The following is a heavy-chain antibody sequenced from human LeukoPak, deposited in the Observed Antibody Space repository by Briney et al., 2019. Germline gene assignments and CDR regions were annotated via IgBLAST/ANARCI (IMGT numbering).Heavy chain of an antibody. D-gene: IGHD3-10*01. Sequence: PSETLSLTCTVSGGSISSYYWSWLRQPPGKGLEWIGYIYTSGSTNYNPSLKSRVTISVDTSKNQFSLKLSSVTAADTAVYYCARHKIGEFAFDYWGQGTLVTVSS. V-gene: IGHV4-4*09. J-gene: IGHJ4*02. CDR2: IYTSGST. CDR1: GGSISSYY. CDR3: ARHKIGEFAFDY.